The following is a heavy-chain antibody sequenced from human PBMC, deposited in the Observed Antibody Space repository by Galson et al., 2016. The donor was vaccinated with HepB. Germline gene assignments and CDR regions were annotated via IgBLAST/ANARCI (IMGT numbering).Heavy chain of an antibody. Sequence: SLRLSCAASGFTFSDYYMSWIRQAPGKGLEWVSYITSSGGYTHYADSVKGRFTISRDNAKNSLYLQMNSLRAEGTAVYHCARTPWNYYDRSQTLDYWGQGTLVTVSS. D-gene: IGHD3-22*01. J-gene: IGHJ4*02. CDR1: GFTFSDYY. CDR2: ITSSGGYT. CDR3: ARTPWNYYDRSQTLDY. V-gene: IGHV3-11*06.